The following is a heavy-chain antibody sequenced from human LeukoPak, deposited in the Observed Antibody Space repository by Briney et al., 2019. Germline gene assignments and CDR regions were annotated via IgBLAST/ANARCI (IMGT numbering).Heavy chain of an antibody. D-gene: IGHD6-13*01. CDR2: IYYSGGT. CDR1: GGSVTSYY. V-gene: IGHV4-59*08. CDR3: ATTGATSPSSASWFNIEY. J-gene: IGHJ4*02. Sequence: PSETLSLTCTVSGGSVTSYYCNWVRQPPGRGLEWIGYIYYSGGTNYNPSLESRVTISLDTAKNQFSLKLRSVTAEDTAVYYCATTGATSPSSASWFNIEYWGQGTLVPVSS.